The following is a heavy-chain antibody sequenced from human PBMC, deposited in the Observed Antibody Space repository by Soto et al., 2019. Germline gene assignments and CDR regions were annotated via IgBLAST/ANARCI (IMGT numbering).Heavy chain of an antibody. Sequence: QVQLQESGPGLVKPSQTLSLTCTVSGGSISSGGYYWSWIRQHPGKGLEWIGYIYYSGGTYYNPSLKSRVTISVDTSKNHFSLKLSSVTAADTAVYYCARSWGDYGDYGLGYWGQGTLVTVSS. D-gene: IGHD4-17*01. J-gene: IGHJ4*02. CDR3: ARSWGDYGDYGLGY. V-gene: IGHV4-31*03. CDR1: GGSISSGGYY. CDR2: IYYSGGT.